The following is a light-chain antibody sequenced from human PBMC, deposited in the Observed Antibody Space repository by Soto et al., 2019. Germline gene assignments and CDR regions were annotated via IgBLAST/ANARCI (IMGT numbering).Light chain of an antibody. J-gene: IGKJ2*01. CDR2: GAS. CDR1: QSIGTW. V-gene: IGKV1-5*01. Sequence: DIQMTQSPSTLSASVGDRFTMTCRASQSIGTWLAWYQRKPGKAPKLLIYGASNLESEVPSRFSGSASGTEFTLTISSLQPDDFATYYCQHYNSFSHTFGQGTKVDIK. CDR3: QHYNSFSHT.